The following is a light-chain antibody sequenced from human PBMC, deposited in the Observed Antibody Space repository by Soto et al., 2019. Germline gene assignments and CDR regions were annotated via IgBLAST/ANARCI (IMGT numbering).Light chain of an antibody. J-gene: IGKJ3*01. V-gene: IGKV3-11*01. Sequence: EIVLTQSPGTLSLSPGQRATLSCRASQSVSSGNLAWYQQKPGQAPRLLIYDASNRATGIPARFSGSGSGTDFTLTISSLEPEDFAVYYCQQRSNWPPFTFGPGTKVDI. CDR3: QQRSNWPPFT. CDR2: DAS. CDR1: QSVSSGN.